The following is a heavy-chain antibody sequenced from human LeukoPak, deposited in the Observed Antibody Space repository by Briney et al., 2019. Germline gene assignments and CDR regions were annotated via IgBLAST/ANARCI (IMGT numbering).Heavy chain of an antibody. CDR2: IKQDGSEK. CDR3: ARGGYTRDY. CDR1: GFTFSSYW. V-gene: IGHV3-7*01. J-gene: IGHJ4*02. D-gene: IGHD3-16*02. Sequence: GGSLRLSCAASGFTFSSYWMSWVRQAPGKGLEWVANIKQDGSEKYCVDSVKGRFTISRDNAKSSLYLQMNSLRVEDTAVYYFARGGYTRDYWGQGTLVTVSS.